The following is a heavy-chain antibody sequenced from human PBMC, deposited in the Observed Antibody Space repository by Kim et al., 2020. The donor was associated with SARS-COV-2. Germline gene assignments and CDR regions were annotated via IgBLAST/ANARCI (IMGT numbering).Heavy chain of an antibody. J-gene: IGHJ6*02. CDR3: AREGYYYGSGPNLLSYYYYGMDV. Sequence: GGSLRLSCAASGFTFSSYSMNWVRQAPGKGLEWVSYISSSSSTIYYADSVKGRFTISRDNAKNSLYLQMNSLRAEDTAVYYCAREGYYYGSGPNLLSYYYYGMDVWGQGTTVTASS. V-gene: IGHV3-48*04. D-gene: IGHD3-10*01. CDR1: GFTFSSYS. CDR2: ISSSSSTI.